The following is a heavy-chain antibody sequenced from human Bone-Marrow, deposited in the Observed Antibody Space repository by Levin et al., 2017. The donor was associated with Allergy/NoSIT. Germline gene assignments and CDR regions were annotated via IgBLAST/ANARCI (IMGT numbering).Heavy chain of an antibody. D-gene: IGHD3-10*01. V-gene: IGHV1-46*01. CDR1: GYSFGDNY. J-gene: IGHJ3*01. Sequence: GESLKISCTASGYSFGDNYINWIRQAPGQGLEWMRIGNPISGSASYAQTFQGRVTMTRDTSTNTMYMELSSLTYDDTAVYYCARDTETTSFASGSDSQKSVGAFDVWGQGTTVTVSS. CDR3: ARDTETTSFASGSDSQKSVGAFDV. CDR2: GNPISGSA.